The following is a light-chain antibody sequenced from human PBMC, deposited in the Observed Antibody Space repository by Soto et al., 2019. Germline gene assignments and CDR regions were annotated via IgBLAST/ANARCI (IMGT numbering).Light chain of an antibody. J-gene: IGKJ5*01. CDR1: QGIDDY. CDR2: RAS. V-gene: IGKV1-16*02. CDR3: QQYYSYPIT. Sequence: DIQMTQSPSSLSASVGDRVTITCRASQGIDDYLAWFQQKPGKAPKSLIYRASNLQSGVPSKFSGSRSGTDFTLTISRLQPEDFATYYCQQYYSYPITFGQGTRLEIK.